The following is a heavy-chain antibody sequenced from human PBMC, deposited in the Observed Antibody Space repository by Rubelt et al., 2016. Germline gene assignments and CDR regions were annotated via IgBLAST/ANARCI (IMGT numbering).Heavy chain of an antibody. Sequence: QVHLVQSGAEVKKPGASVKVSCKASGYTFTSYYMHWVRQAPGQGLGWMGIINPSGGSTSYDTKGRGRVTMTRATSTSTVDMELGSLGSEDTAVYYCATTKTVEMATIPLAYWGQGTLVTVSS. D-gene: IGHD5-24*01. V-gene: IGHV1-46*01. CDR3: ATTKTVEMATIPLAY. CDR1: GYTFTSYY. CDR2: INPSGGST. J-gene: IGHJ4*02.